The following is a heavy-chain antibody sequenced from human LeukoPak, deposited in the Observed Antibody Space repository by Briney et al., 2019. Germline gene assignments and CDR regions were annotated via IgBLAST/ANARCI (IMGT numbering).Heavy chain of an antibody. D-gene: IGHD4-17*01. V-gene: IGHV3-21*01. CDR1: GFTFSNYD. CDR2: IDTDSTYI. Sequence: PGGSLRLSCTASGFTFSNYDMNWVRQSPGKGLEWVSSIDTDSTYIHYADSVMGRFTISRDNAKNSLYLHMNSLRAEDTAVYYCANFGDYFIWGAFDTWGQGTMVTVSS. CDR3: ANFGDYFIWGAFDT. J-gene: IGHJ3*02.